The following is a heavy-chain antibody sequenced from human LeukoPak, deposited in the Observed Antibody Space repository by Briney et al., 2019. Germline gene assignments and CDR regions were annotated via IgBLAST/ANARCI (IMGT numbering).Heavy chain of an antibody. CDR3: ARDGGDYDLDY. D-gene: IGHD2-21*01. Sequence: GGSLRLSCAASGFTFDDYGMRGVRQAPGKGLEWVSGINWNGGSTGYADSVKGRFTISRDNAKNSLYLQMNSLRAEDTALYHCARDGGDYDLDYWGQGTLVTVSS. V-gene: IGHV3-20*01. J-gene: IGHJ4*02. CDR1: GFTFDDYG. CDR2: INWNGGST.